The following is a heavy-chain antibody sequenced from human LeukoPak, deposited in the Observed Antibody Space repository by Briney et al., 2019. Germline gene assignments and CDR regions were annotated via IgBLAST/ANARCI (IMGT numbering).Heavy chain of an antibody. CDR1: GYTFTSYG. Sequence: ASVKVSCKASGYTFTSYGISWVRQAPGQGLEWMGWISAYNGNTNYAQKLQGRVTMTTDTSTSTAYMELRSLRSDDTAVYYCARDNSVGDYAWWFDPWGQGTLVTVSS. CDR3: ARDNSVGDYAWWFDP. V-gene: IGHV1-18*01. J-gene: IGHJ5*02. CDR2: ISAYNGNT. D-gene: IGHD1-26*01.